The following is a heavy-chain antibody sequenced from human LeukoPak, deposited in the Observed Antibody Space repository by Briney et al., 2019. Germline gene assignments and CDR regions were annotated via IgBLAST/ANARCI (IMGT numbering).Heavy chain of an antibody. J-gene: IGHJ5*02. CDR2: VYTSGNT. D-gene: IGHD1-14*01. Sequence: SETLSLTCTVSGGSISGCSWSWIRQSAGKGLEWVGRVYTSGNTNYNPSFKSRVTMSIDTSKKQFSLKLSSVTAADTAVYYCARDNPAGPWGQGTLVTVSS. V-gene: IGHV4-4*07. CDR1: GGSISGCS. CDR3: ARDNPAGP.